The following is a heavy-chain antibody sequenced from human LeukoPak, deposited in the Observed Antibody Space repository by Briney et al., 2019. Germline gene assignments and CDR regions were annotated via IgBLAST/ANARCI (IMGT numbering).Heavy chain of an antibody. CDR1: GFTFSSYV. V-gene: IGHV3-23*01. J-gene: IGHJ4*02. Sequence: PGGSLRLSCAASGFTFSSYVMTWVRQAPGKGLEWVSAITGSGGGTYYADSVKGRFTISRDNSKNTLYLQMNSLRAEDTAVYYCAKRAGGCSGGTCYFFDYWGQGTLVSVSS. CDR3: AKRAGGCSGGTCYFFDY. D-gene: IGHD2-15*01. CDR2: ITGSGGGT.